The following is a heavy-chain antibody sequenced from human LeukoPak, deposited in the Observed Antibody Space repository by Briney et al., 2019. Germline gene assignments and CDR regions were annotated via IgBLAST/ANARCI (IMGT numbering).Heavy chain of an antibody. J-gene: IGHJ3*01. CDR2: IMQDGSEK. CDR1: GFTFSSHW. CDR3: ARESTKYGAYVSGFDF. Sequence: GGSLRLSCIASGFTFSSHWMNWVRQPPGKGLEWVANIMQDGSEKYYVDSVKGRFIISRDNAKNSLYLQMNSLRAEDTAVYYCARESTKYGAYVSGFDFWGQGTMVTVSS. V-gene: IGHV3-7*01. D-gene: IGHD4-17*01.